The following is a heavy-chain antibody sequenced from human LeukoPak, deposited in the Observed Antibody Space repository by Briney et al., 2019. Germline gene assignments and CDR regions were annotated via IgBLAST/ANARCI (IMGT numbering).Heavy chain of an antibody. J-gene: IGHJ6*03. CDR3: AKGYVGILSDNYMDV. Sequence: GWSLRLSCAASGFIHDEYAMHEVRQAPGKGLEGVSGISWNSGSIGYADSVKGRFTISRDNAKNSLYLQMNSLRAEDMALYYCAKGYVGILSDNYMDVWGKGTTVTVSS. D-gene: IGHD2-15*01. CDR1: GFIHDEYA. V-gene: IGHV3-9*03. CDR2: ISWNSGSI.